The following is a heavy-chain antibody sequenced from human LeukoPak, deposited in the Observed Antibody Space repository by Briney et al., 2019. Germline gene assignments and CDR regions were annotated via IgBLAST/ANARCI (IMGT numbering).Heavy chain of an antibody. CDR1: GGSFSGYY. CDR2: INHSGST. Sequence: SETLSLTCAVYGGSFSGYYWSWIRQPPGKGLEWIGEINHSGSTNYNPSLKSRVTISVDTSKNQFSLKLSSVTAADTAVYYCAHYYYYGSGLDWFDPWGQGTLVTVSS. CDR3: AHYYYYGSGLDWFDP. V-gene: IGHV4-34*01. J-gene: IGHJ5*02. D-gene: IGHD3-10*01.